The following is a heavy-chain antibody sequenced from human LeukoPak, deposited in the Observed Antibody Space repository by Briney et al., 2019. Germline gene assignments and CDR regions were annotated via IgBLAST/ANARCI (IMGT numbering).Heavy chain of an antibody. CDR1: GYTFTGYY. Sequence: ASVKVSCKASGYTFTGYYMHWVRQAPGQGLEWMGWINPNSGGTNYAQKFQGRVTMTRDTSISTAYMELSRPRSDDTAVYYCTRDSMAVADSGEIDYWGQGTLVTVSS. CDR2: INPNSGGT. V-gene: IGHV1-2*02. J-gene: IGHJ4*02. CDR3: TRDSMAVADSGEIDY. D-gene: IGHD6-19*01.